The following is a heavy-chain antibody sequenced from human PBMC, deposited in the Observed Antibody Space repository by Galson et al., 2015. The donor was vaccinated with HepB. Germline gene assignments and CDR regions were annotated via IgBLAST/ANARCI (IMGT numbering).Heavy chain of an antibody. CDR1: GYTFTTNG. V-gene: IGHV1-18*04. CDR2: ISANSGNT. Sequence: SVKVSCKASGYTFTTNGISWVRQAPGPGLEWVGWISANSGNTQYAQKLQGRVTLTRDTSTSTAYVELRDLRSDDTATYYCARDRDYRLDYWGQGTLVTVSS. CDR3: ARDRDYRLDY. J-gene: IGHJ4*02. D-gene: IGHD4/OR15-4a*01.